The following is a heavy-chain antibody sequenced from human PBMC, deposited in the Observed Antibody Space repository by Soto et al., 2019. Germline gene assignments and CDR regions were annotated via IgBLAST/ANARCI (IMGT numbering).Heavy chain of an antibody. Sequence: EVQLVESGGGLIQPGGSLRLSCAASGFTVSSNYMSWVRQAPGKGLEWVAVIYSGGSTYYADSVKGRFTISRDNSKNTLYLQMNSLSAEDTAVYYCARGTYSSSWYGYWGQGTLVTVSS. CDR3: ARGTYSSSWYGY. CDR2: IYSGGST. CDR1: GFTVSSNY. V-gene: IGHV3-53*01. D-gene: IGHD6-13*01. J-gene: IGHJ4*02.